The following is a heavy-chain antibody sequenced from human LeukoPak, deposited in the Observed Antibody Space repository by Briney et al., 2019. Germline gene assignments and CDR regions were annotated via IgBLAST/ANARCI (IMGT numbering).Heavy chain of an antibody. V-gene: IGHV3-48*04. CDR2: ISSSGSTI. CDR3: ARAVTLYNYYYYMDI. J-gene: IGHJ6*03. Sequence: GGSLRLSCAASGFTFSSCAMSWVRQAPGKGLEWVSYISSSGSTIYYADSVKGRFTISRDNAKNSLYLQMNSLRAEDTAVYYCARAVTLYNYYYYMDIWGKGTTVTVSS. CDR1: GFTFSSCA. D-gene: IGHD4-17*01.